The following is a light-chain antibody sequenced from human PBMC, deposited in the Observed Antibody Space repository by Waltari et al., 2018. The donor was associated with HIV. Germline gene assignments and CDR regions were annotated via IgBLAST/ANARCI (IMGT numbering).Light chain of an antibody. CDR1: RSVLFSSNNKNY. CDR2: WAS. CDR3: QQYYSSPLT. V-gene: IGKV4-1*01. Sequence: DIVMTQSPDSLAVSLGERATINCKSSRSVLFSSNNKNYLAWYQQKPGQPPKLLFYWASTRESGVPDRFSGSGSGTDFNLTMSSLQAEDVAVYYCQQYYSSPLTFGGGTKVEIK. J-gene: IGKJ4*01.